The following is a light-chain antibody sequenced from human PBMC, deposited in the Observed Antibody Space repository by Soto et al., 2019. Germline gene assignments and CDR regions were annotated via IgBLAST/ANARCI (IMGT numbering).Light chain of an antibody. CDR1: QSVLYSSNNKNY. V-gene: IGKV4-1*01. Sequence: DIVLTQSPDSLAVSLGARATINCRSSQSVLYSSNNKNYLAWYQQKPGQSPKLLIYWASTRESGVPERFSGSGSGTDFTLTISSLQAEDVAVYYCQQYYSTAAWTFGQGTKVEIK. CDR3: QQYYSTAAWT. CDR2: WAS. J-gene: IGKJ1*01.